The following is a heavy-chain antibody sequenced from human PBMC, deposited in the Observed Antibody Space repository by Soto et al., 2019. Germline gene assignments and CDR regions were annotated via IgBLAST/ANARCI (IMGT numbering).Heavy chain of an antibody. CDR1: GYSFTSYW. CDR2: IYPGDSDT. CDR3: ARTAASGKYYYGIAV. Sequence: GESLKISCKGSGYSFTSYWIGWVRQMPGKGLECMGIIYPGDSDTRYSPSFQGQVTISADKSISTAYLQWSSLRASDTAMYYCARTAASGKYYYGIAVWGQGTTVTVSS. D-gene: IGHD6-13*01. J-gene: IGHJ6*02. V-gene: IGHV5-51*01.